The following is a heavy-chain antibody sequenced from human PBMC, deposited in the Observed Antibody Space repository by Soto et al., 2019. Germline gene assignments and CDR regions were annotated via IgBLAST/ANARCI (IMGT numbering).Heavy chain of an antibody. CDR2: INPNSGGT. J-gene: IGHJ4*02. V-gene: IGHV1-2*04. Sequence: ASVKVSCKASGYTFTGYYMHWVRQAPGQGLEWMGWINPNSGGTNYAQKFQGWVTMTRDTSISTAYMELSRLRSDDTAVYYCARDRDYDFWGGYFSLVYWGQGTLVTVSS. CDR1: GYTFTGYY. D-gene: IGHD3-3*01. CDR3: ARDRDYDFWGGYFSLVY.